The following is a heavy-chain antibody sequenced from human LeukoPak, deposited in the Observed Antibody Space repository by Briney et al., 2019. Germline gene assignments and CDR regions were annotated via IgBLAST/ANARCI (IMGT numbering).Heavy chain of an antibody. CDR3: ARQETSSYNGAFDI. V-gene: IGHV3-9*01. CDR1: GFTFDDYA. Sequence: GGSLRLSCAASGFTFDDYAMHWVRQAPGKGLEWVSGISWNSGSIGYADSVKGRFTISRDNAKNSLYLQMNSLRADDTAVYHCARQETSSYNGAFDIWGQGTMVTVSS. D-gene: IGHD1-26*01. J-gene: IGHJ3*02. CDR2: ISWNSGSI.